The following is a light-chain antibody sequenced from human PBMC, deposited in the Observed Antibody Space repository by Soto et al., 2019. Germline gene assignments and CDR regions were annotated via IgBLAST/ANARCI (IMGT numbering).Light chain of an antibody. J-gene: IGLJ1*01. CDR1: SPNIGAGYD. CDR2: GNS. Sequence: QSVLTPPPSVSGGPGQRVTISCTGSSPNIGAGYDGHWYQHLPGPAPTLITYGNSNRPSPVPDPFSRSKSTPSASLAITRLQAEDEADYYCQSYDSRLNGYIFENGTRVTVL. CDR3: QSYDSRLNGYI. V-gene: IGLV1-40*01.